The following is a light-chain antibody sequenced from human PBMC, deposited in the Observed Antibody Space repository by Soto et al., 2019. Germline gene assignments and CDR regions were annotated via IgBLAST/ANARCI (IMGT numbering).Light chain of an antibody. Sequence: QSALTQPASVSGSPGQSITISCTGTSSDVGDYNYVSWYQQHPGKAPKVMIYEVSHRPSGVPDRFSGSKSGASAFLAITGLQAEDEADYYCQSYDSSLSVFYVFGTGTKLTVL. CDR3: QSYDSSLSVFYV. CDR2: EVS. CDR1: SSDVGDYNY. V-gene: IGLV2-14*01. J-gene: IGLJ1*01.